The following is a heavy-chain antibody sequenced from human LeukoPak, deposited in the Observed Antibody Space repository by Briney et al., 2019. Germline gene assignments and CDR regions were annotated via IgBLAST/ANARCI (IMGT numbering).Heavy chain of an antibody. V-gene: IGHV4-59*01. J-gene: IGHJ3*02. Sequence: PGGSLRLSCAASGFTFSNAWMSWVRQAPGKGLEWIGYIYYSGSTNYNPSLKSRVTISVDTSKNQFSLKLSSVTAADTAVYYCARDPSYYDSSGYYYAKGYAFDIWGQGTMVTVSS. CDR3: ARDPSYYDSSGYYYAKGYAFDI. D-gene: IGHD3-22*01. CDR1: GFTFSNAW. CDR2: IYYSGST.